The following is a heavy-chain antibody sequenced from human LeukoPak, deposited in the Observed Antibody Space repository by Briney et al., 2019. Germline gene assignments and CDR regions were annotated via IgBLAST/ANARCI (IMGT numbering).Heavy chain of an antibody. CDR1: GGTFISYA. D-gene: IGHD5-12*01. Sequence: AVKVSCKASGGTFISYAISWVRQAPGQGLEWMGRISPILGIANYAQKFQGRVTITADKSTSTAYMELSSLRSEDTAVYYCARGYSGYDYLFDYWGQGTLVTVSS. J-gene: IGHJ4*02. V-gene: IGHV1-69*04. CDR2: ISPILGIA. CDR3: ARGYSGYDYLFDY.